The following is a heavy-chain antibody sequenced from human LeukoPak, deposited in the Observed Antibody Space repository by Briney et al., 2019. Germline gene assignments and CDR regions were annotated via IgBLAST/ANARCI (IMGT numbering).Heavy chain of an antibody. CDR1: GFTFSSYG. CDR3: ARAVLAAAPYYYYYYYMDV. CDR2: ISGSGGST. V-gene: IGHV3-23*01. D-gene: IGHD6-13*01. J-gene: IGHJ6*03. Sequence: GGSLRLSCAASGFTFSSYGMSWVRQAPGKGLEWVSAISGSGGSTYYADSVKGRFTISRDNSKNTLYLQMNSLRAEDTAVYYCARAVLAAAPYYYYYYYMDVWGKGTTVTISS.